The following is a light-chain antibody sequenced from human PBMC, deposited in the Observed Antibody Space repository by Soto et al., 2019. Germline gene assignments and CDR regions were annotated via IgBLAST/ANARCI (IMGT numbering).Light chain of an antibody. CDR1: QSISSW. CDR3: QQYNSYPYT. J-gene: IGKJ2*01. Sequence: DIQMTQSPSTLSASVGDRVTITCRASQSISSWLAWYQQKPGKAPKLLIYKASSLESGVPSRFSGSGSGTELTLIISSLPPDDFATYYCQQYNSYPYTFGQGTKLQI. CDR2: KAS. V-gene: IGKV1-5*03.